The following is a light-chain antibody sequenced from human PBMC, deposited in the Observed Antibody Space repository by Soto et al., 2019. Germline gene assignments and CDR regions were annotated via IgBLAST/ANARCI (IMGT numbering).Light chain of an antibody. J-gene: IGLJ1*01. CDR1: SSDVGRYNY. CDR2: DVS. Sequence: QSALAQPASVSGSPGQSITLSCTGTSSDVGRYNYVSWFQQHPGKAPKLLIYDVSNWPSGVSDRFSGSKSGNTASLTISGLQAEDEADYYCSSFTTSSTFVFGTGTKLTVL. V-gene: IGLV2-14*01. CDR3: SSFTTSSTFV.